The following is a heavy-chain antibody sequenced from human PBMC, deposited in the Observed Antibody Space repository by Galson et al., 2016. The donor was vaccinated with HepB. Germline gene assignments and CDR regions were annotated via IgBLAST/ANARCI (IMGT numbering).Heavy chain of an antibody. V-gene: IGHV3-53*01. J-gene: IGHJ4*02. CDR1: GFSVSSNF. Sequence: SLRLSCAASGFSVSSNFVSWVRQSPGKGLEWVSVIYTGGSTYYADSVKGRFTISRDNSKNMLYLQMNSLRAEDTAVYYCARAMAAAGNFDDWGQGTLVTAAS. CDR3: ARAMAAAGNFDD. D-gene: IGHD6-13*01. CDR2: IYTGGST.